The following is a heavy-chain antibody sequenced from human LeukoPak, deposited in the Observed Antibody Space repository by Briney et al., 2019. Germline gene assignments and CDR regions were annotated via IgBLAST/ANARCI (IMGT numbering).Heavy chain of an antibody. J-gene: IGHJ4*02. Sequence: ASVKVSCKASGYTFTSYHMHWVRQAPGQGLEWMGIINPSGGSTNYAQKFQGRVTMTRDTSTSTVYMELSSLRSEDTAVYYCARGNNVLRYFDWGQGTLVTVSS. V-gene: IGHV1-46*01. CDR2: INPSGGST. CDR1: GYTFTSYH. D-gene: IGHD3-9*01. CDR3: ARGNNVLRYFD.